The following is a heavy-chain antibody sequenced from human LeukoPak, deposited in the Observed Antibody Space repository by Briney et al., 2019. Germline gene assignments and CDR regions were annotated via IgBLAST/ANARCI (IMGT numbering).Heavy chain of an antibody. D-gene: IGHD2-2*01. Sequence: GGSLRLSCAASGFAFSTYSMNWVRQAPGQGLEWVSVISSGSRYIYYADSVRGRFTISRDNAKNSLYLHMSSLRAEDTAVYYCARAGSISSWFNPWGQGTLVTVSS. V-gene: IGHV3-21*01. CDR1: GFAFSTYS. CDR2: ISSGSRYI. CDR3: ARAGSISSWFNP. J-gene: IGHJ5*02.